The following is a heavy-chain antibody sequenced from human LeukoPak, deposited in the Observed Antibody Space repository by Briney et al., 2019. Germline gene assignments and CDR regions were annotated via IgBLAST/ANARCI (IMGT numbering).Heavy chain of an antibody. V-gene: IGHV3-7*01. CDR3: ARVPGFWSGYYYFDY. CDR2: IKQDGSEK. D-gene: IGHD3-3*01. J-gene: IGHJ4*02. Sequence: GGSLRLSCAASGFTFSSYWMSWVRQAPGKGLGWLANIKQDGSEKYYVDSVKGRFTISRDNAKNSLYLQMNSLRAEDTAVYYCARVPGFWSGYYYFDYWGQGTLVTVSS. CDR1: GFTFSSYW.